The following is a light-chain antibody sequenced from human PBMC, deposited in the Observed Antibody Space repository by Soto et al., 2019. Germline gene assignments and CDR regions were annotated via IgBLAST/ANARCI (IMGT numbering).Light chain of an antibody. Sequence: QSALTQPASVSGSPGQSITISCTGTSSDVGGYNYVSWYQQHPGKAPKLMIYEVSNRPSGVSNRFSGSKSGNTASLTISGLQAEDEADYYFSSYTSSNIDYVFGTGTKLTVL. CDR2: EVS. J-gene: IGLJ1*01. V-gene: IGLV2-14*01. CDR1: SSDVGGYNY. CDR3: SSYTSSNIDYV.